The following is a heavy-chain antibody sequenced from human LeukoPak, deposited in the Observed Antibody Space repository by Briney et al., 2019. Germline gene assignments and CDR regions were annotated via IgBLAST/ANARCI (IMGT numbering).Heavy chain of an antibody. CDR1: GFSFGGYD. V-gene: IGHV3-48*03. D-gene: IGHD5-24*01. Sequence: GGALRLSCAASGFSFGGYDMNWVRQAPGKGVEGVSYMSRSGSPIYYADSVKGRFTISRDNAKNSLFLQMNSLRAEDTAVYYCARVGWLQCSGLYAWGQGTLVTVSS. J-gene: IGHJ5*01. CDR3: ARVGWLQCSGLYA. CDR2: MSRSGSPI.